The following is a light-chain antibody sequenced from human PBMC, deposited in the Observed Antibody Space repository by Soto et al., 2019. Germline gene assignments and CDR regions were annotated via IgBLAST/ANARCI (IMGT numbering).Light chain of an antibody. CDR1: SSDVGAYNY. Sequence: QSALTQPASVSGSPGQSITISCTGTSSDVGAYNYVSWYQQHPDKAPKLIIYDVSNRPSGFSNRFSGSKSGNTASLTISGLQAEDEADFYCSSYTSRNTLLFGGGTKLTVL. CDR2: DVS. V-gene: IGLV2-14*01. CDR3: SSYTSRNTLL. J-gene: IGLJ2*01.